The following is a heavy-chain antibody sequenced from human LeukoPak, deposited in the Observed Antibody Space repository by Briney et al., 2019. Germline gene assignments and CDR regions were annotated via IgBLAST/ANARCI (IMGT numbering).Heavy chain of an antibody. CDR2: ISGSGGGT. J-gene: IGHJ4*02. V-gene: IGHV3-23*01. Sequence: GGSLRLSCAVSGITLSNYGMSWVRQAPGKGLEWAAGISGSGGGTNYADSVKGRFTISRDNPKNTLYLQMNSLRAEDTAVYFCAKRGVVIRVILVGFHKEAYYFDSWGQGALVTVSS. D-gene: IGHD3-22*01. CDR3: AKRGVVIRVILVGFHKEAYYFDS. CDR1: GITLSNYG.